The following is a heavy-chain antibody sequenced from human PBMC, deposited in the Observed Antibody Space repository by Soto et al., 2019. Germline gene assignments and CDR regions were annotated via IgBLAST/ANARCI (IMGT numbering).Heavy chain of an antibody. CDR3: VRDRPGNQNYFDY. V-gene: IGHV3-74*01. CDR2: IDTDGSGT. D-gene: IGHD3-10*01. J-gene: IGHJ4*02. CDR1: GFIFSSDW. Sequence: EVQLVESGGGLAQPGGSLRLSCAASGFIFSSDWMHWVRQAPGKGLVWVSRIDTDGSGTDYADSVKGRFTISRDNAKNLRYLQVNSLRAEDTAVYSWVRDRPGNQNYFDYWGQGDMVTVSS.